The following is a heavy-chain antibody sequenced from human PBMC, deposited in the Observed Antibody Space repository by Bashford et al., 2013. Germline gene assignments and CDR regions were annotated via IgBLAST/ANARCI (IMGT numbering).Heavy chain of an antibody. CDR2: INAGSGHT. Sequence: ASVKVSCKASGYSFASYAIHWVRQAPGQRFEWMGWINAGSGHTKNSQKFQDRVTITRDTAANTVYMELTGLTSEDTAIYYCARDYRQWLVGFDYWGRENPVTVSS. CDR1: GYSFASYA. J-gene: IGHJ4*03. V-gene: IGHV1-3*01. CDR3: ARDYRQWLVGFDY. D-gene: IGHD6-19*01.